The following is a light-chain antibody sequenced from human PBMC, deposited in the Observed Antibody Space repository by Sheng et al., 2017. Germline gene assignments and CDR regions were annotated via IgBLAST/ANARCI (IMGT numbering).Light chain of an antibody. Sequence: EILLTQSPGTLSLSPGERATLSCRASQSVSSNLAWYQQKPGQAPRLLIYGASTRATGIPARFSGSGSGTEFTLTISSLQSEDFATYYCQQVTIYPYTFGQGTKLEIK. CDR3: QQVTIYPYT. CDR1: QSVSSN. J-gene: IGKJ2*01. V-gene: IGKV3-15*01. CDR2: GAS.